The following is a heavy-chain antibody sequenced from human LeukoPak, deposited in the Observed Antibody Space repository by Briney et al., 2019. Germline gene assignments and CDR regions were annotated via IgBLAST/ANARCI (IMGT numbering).Heavy chain of an antibody. J-gene: IGHJ4*02. V-gene: IGHV3-23*01. CDR3: AKETRYCSSTSCYTDY. Sequence: PGGSLRLSCAASGITFSSYAMSWVRQAPGKGLEWVSAISGSGDSTYYADSVKGRFTISRDSPTNTLYLQMNSLRAEDTAVYYCAKETRYCSSTSCYTDYWGQGTLVTVSS. CDR1: GITFSSYA. CDR2: ISGSGDST. D-gene: IGHD2-2*02.